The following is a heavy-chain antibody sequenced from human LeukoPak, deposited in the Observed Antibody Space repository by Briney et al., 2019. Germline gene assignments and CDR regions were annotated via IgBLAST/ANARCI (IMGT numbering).Heavy chain of an antibody. V-gene: IGHV1-18*01. CDR1: GYTFTSYG. J-gene: IGHJ6*03. CDR2: ISAYNGNT. D-gene: IGHD3-10*01. CDR3: ASSREFDYYYYYMDV. Sequence: GASVKVSCKASGYTFTSYGISWVRQAPGQGLEWMGWISAYNGNTNYAQKLQGRVTMTTDTSTSTAYMELRSLRSDDTAVYYCASSREFDYYYYYMDVWGKGTTVTVSS.